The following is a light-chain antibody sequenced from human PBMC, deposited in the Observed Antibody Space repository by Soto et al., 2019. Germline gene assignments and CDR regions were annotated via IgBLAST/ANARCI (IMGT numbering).Light chain of an antibody. J-gene: IGLJ3*02. CDR2: EVY. CDR1: SRDIGDYNY. CDR3: SSYTNSTTWV. Sequence: QSALTQPASVSGSPGQSITIPCTKSSRDIGDYNYVSWYQQHPGKAPKLIIFEVYNRPSGVSSRFSGSKSGNTASLTISGLQAEDEADYYCSSYTNSTTWVFGGGTKLTVL. V-gene: IGLV2-14*01.